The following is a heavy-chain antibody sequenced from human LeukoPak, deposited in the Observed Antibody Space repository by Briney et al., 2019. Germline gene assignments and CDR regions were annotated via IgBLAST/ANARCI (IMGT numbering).Heavy chain of an antibody. CDR3: ARVVAVTANDYYYGMDV. V-gene: IGHV6-1*01. Sequence: SQTLPLTCAISGDSVSSNSAAWNWIRQSPSRGLEWLGRTYYRSKWYNDYAVSVNGRITINPDTSKNQFSLQLNSVTPEDTAVYYCARVVAVTANDYYYGMDVWGQGTTVTVSS. D-gene: IGHD6-19*01. J-gene: IGHJ6*02. CDR1: GDSVSSNSAA. CDR2: TYYRSKWYN.